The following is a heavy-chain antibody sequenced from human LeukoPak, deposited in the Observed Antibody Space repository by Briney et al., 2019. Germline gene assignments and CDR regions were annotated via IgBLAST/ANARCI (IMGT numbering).Heavy chain of an antibody. CDR1: GGSISGSGSSYY. J-gene: IGHJ3*02. V-gene: IGHV4-39*01. Sequence: PSETLSLTCTVSGGSISGSGSSYYWVWIRQPPGKGLEWIGSLYYSGSTYYNPSLKSRITISVDTSENQFSMGLSSETAADTAVYFCARTPRYSGNYYNAFDIWGLGTTVTVSS. D-gene: IGHD1-26*01. CDR3: ARTPRYSGNYYNAFDI. CDR2: LYYSGST.